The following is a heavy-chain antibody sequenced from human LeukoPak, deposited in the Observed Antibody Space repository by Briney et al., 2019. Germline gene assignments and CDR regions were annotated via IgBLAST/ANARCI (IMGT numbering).Heavy chain of an antibody. V-gene: IGHV1-18*04. CDR3: ARWGGYGSGSFPDCFDY. D-gene: IGHD3-10*01. CDR2: ISAYNGNT. J-gene: IGHJ4*02. Sequence: ASVKVSCTASGYTFTSYGISWVRQAPGQGPEWVGWISAYNGNTKYAQKLQGRVTMTTDTSTSTAYMELRSLRSDDTAVYYCARWGGYGSGSFPDCFDYWGQGTLVTVSS. CDR1: GYTFTSYG.